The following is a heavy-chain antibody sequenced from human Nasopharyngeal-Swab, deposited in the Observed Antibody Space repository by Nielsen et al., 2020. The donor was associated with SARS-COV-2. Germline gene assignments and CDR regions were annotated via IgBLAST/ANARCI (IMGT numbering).Heavy chain of an antibody. D-gene: IGHD3-10*01. Sequence: SETLSLTFAVYVCSFSGYYWNWIRQAPGKGLEWIGEINHSGSTNYNPSLKSRVTISVDPSKNQFSLKLHSVTAADTAVYYCARVLVSLTGDLDSWGRGTPVTVSS. V-gene: IGHV4-34*01. J-gene: IGHJ4*02. CDR3: ARVLVSLTGDLDS. CDR1: VCSFSGYY. CDR2: INHSGST.